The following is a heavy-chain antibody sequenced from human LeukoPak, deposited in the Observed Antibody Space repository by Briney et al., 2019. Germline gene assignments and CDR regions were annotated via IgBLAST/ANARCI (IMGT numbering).Heavy chain of an antibody. CDR2: IRYDGTKT. J-gene: IGHJ6*03. CDR1: TFTFSDYG. Sequence: GGSLRLSCVGSTFTFSDYGMHWVRQAPGKGLEWVAFIRYDGTKTYYADSAKGRFTISRDNSKNTLYLEMNSLRAEDTAVFYCAKDGVILAPGIYWYMDVWGRGTTVTVPS. V-gene: IGHV3-30*02. CDR3: AKDGVILAPGIYWYMDV. D-gene: IGHD3-16*02.